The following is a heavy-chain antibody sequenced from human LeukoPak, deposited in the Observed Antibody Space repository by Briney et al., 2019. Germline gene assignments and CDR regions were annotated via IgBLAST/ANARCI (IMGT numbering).Heavy chain of an antibody. J-gene: IGHJ4*02. Sequence: GGSLRLSCAASGFTVSSNYMSWVRQAPGKGLEWVSVIYSGGSTYYADSVKGRFTISRDNSKNTLYLQMDSLRAEDTAVYYCARGNGGITMVRGVTANIFDYWGQGTLVTVSS. D-gene: IGHD3-10*01. CDR1: GFTVSSNY. CDR2: IYSGGST. V-gene: IGHV3-66*01. CDR3: ARGNGGITMVRGVTANIFDY.